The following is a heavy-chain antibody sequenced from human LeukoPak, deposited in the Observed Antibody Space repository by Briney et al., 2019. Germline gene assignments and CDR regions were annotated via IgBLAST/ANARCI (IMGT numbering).Heavy chain of an antibody. CDR2: ISGSGGST. Sequence: PGGSLRLSCAASGFTFSSYAMSWVRQAPGKGLEWVSAISGSGGSTYYADSVKGWFTISRDNSKNTLYLQMNSLRAEDTAVYYCARSDGTLDAFDIWGQGTMVTVSS. J-gene: IGHJ3*02. D-gene: IGHD1-26*01. CDR1: GFTFSSYA. CDR3: ARSDGTLDAFDI. V-gene: IGHV3-23*01.